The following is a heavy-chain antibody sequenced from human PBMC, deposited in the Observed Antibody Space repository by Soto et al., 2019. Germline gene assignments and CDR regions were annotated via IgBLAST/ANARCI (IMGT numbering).Heavy chain of an antibody. Sequence: SVKVSCKASGGTFSNYVVNWVRQAPGQGLEWMGRIIPISGAANYAQKFQGRVTITADKSTSTSYMELSSLRSEDTALYYCVQETYYYDVSSYYHLGSWGQGTLVTVSS. D-gene: IGHD3-22*01. CDR1: GGTFSNYV. CDR2: IIPISGAA. J-gene: IGHJ5*02. V-gene: IGHV1-69*06. CDR3: VQETYYYDVSSYYHLGS.